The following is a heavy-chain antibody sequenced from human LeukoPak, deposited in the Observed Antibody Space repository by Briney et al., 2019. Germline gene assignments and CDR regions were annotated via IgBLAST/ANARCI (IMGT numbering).Heavy chain of an antibody. V-gene: IGHV3-21*01. CDR1: GFTFSSYS. J-gene: IGHJ6*02. CDR2: ISSSSSYI. CDR3: ARDRLVVSFAPNVMDV. D-gene: IGHD3-16*01. Sequence: GGSLRLSCAASGFTFSSYSMNWVRQAPGKGLEWVSSISSSSSYIYYADSVKGRFTISRDNAKNSLYLQMNSLRAEDTAVYYCARDRLVVSFAPNVMDVWGQGTTVTVSS.